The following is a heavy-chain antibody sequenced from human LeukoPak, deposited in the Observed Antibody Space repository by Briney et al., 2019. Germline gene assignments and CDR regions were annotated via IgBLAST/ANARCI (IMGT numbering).Heavy chain of an antibody. CDR3: ATHPDYYDSSGYYSGSSDY. V-gene: IGHV1-69*02. D-gene: IGHD3-22*01. CDR1: GGTFSSYT. Sequence: SVKVSCKASGGTFSSYTISWVRQAPGQGLEWMGRIIPILGIANYAQKFQGRVTITADKSTSTAYMELSSLRSEDTAVYCCATHPDYYDSSGYYSGSSDYWGQGTLVTVSS. CDR2: IIPILGIA. J-gene: IGHJ4*02.